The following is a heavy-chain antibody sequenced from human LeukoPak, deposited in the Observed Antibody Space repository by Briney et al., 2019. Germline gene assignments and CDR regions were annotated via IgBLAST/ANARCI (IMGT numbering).Heavy chain of an antibody. CDR1: GDSVSSSTAA. V-gene: IGHV6-1*01. D-gene: IGHD6-19*01. Sequence: SQTLSLTCAISGDSVSSSTAAWNWIRQSPSRGLEWLGRTYYRSKWYDDYAVFVKSRIIINPDTSKNQFYLQLNSVTPEDTAVYYCARNNPNSSGWYSFDSWGQGTLVTVSS. CDR2: TYYRSKWYD. CDR3: ARNNPNSSGWYSFDS. J-gene: IGHJ4*02.